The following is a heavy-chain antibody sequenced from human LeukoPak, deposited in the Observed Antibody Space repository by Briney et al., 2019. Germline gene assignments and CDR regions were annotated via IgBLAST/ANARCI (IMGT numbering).Heavy chain of an antibody. V-gene: IGHV3-74*01. D-gene: IGHD3-22*01. J-gene: IGHJ5*02. CDR2: INSDGSST. CDR1: GFTFSSYW. CDR3: AREYYYDSSGYYAAYNWFDP. Sequence: PGGSLRLSCAASGFTFSSYWMHWVRQAPGKGLVWVSRINSDGSSTSYADSVKGRFTISRDNAKNTLYLHMNSLRAEDTAVYYGAREYYYDSSGYYAAYNWFDPWGQGTLVTVSS.